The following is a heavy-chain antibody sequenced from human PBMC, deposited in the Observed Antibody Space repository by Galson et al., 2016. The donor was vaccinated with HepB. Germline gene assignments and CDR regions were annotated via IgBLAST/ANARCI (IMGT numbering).Heavy chain of an antibody. CDR1: GGSLSSYP. CDR2: IIPIFGTT. V-gene: IGHV1-69*13. Sequence: SVKVSCKVSGGSLSSYPLSWVRQAPGQGPEWMGGIIPIFGTTTYSQKFQGRLTITADESTRTAYMELSSLRSDDTAIFYCARDNSAMGSPYYYGMDVWGQGTTVTVSS. J-gene: IGHJ6*02. D-gene: IGHD1-26*01. CDR3: ARDNSAMGSPYYYGMDV.